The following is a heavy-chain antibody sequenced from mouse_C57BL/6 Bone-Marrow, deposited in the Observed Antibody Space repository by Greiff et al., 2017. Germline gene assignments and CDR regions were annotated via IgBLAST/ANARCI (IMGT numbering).Heavy chain of an antibody. CDR1: GYTFTSYW. CDR2: IDPSDSYT. V-gene: IGHV1-69*01. CDR3: ARAYYNWYFDV. D-gene: IGHD2-12*01. J-gene: IGHJ1*03. Sequence: VQLQQPGAELVMPGASVKLSCKASGYTFTSYWMHWVKQRPGQGLEWIGEIDPSDSYTNYNQKFKGKSTLTVDKSSSTAYMQLSSLTSEDSAVYYCARAYYNWYFDVWGTGTTVTVSS.